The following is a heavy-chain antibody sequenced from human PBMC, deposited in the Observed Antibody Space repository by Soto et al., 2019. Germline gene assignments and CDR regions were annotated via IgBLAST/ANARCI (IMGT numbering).Heavy chain of an antibody. CDR3: TTRGYCTNGACARGY. J-gene: IGHJ4*02. CDR1: GFAFSNAW. Sequence: EVQLVESGGGLVKPGWSLRLSCAASGFAFSNAWMSWVRQAPGKGLEWVGRIKSKTDGGTTDYAAPVKGRFTISRDDSKNTLYLQMNSLKTEDTAVYYCTTRGYCTNGACARGYWGQGTLVTVSS. V-gene: IGHV3-15*01. D-gene: IGHD2-8*01. CDR2: IKSKTDGGTT.